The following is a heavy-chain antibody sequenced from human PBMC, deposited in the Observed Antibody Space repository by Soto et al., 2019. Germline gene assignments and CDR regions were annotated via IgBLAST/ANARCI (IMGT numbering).Heavy chain of an antibody. CDR2: IYYSGST. D-gene: IGHD5-18*01. V-gene: IGHV4-31*03. Sequence: QVQLQESGPGLVTPSQTLSLTCTVSVGSISSGGYYWSWIRHHPGKGLEWIGYIYYSGSTYYNPSLKSRVTISVDTSKNQFSLKLSSVTAADTAVYYCARSGYSYGPNPLLYWGQGTLVTVSS. J-gene: IGHJ4*02. CDR1: VGSISSGGYY. CDR3: ARSGYSYGPNPLLY.